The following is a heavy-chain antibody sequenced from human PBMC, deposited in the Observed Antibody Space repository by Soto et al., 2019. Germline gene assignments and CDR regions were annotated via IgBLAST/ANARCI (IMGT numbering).Heavy chain of an antibody. D-gene: IGHD3-22*01. V-gene: IGHV1-18*03. J-gene: IGHJ4*02. CDR2: ISTYSGNT. CDR1: GYRFSSYG. Sequence: GASVKVSCKASGYRFSSYGICWVRQAPGQGLQWMGWISTYSGNTNFAQDFRDRLTMTTDTSTNTAYMELRSLRSDDMAVYYCVGVNEGVYYDSSGYYDFWGQGTLVTVS. CDR3: VGVNEGVYYDSSGYYDF.